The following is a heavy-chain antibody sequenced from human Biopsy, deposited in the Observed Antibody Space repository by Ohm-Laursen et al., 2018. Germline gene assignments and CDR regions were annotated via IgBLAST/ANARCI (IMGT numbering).Heavy chain of an antibody. CDR2: IRSKAKSYAT. Sequence: SLRLSCAASGFTFSDYAVHWVGQASGKGMEWVGRIRSKAKSYATEYAASVTGRFTFSRDDSKNMPYLQMINLKTEDTSVYYCSRDGAGFDNWGQGTLVTVSS. V-gene: IGHV3-73*01. CDR3: SRDGAGFDN. J-gene: IGHJ4*02. CDR1: GFTFSDYA. D-gene: IGHD3-10*01.